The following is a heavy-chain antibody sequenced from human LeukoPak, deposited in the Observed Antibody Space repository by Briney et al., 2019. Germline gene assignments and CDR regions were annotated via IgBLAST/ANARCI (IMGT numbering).Heavy chain of an antibody. J-gene: IGHJ5*02. CDR3: ARGTRSRSYNWFDP. D-gene: IGHD3/OR15-3a*01. CDR1: GGSISGSSYY. Sequence: SETLSLTCAISGGSISGSSYYWGWIRQPPGTGLEWIGNIYYSDSTYYNPSLKSRVRISVDTSKNQFSLKLSSVTAADTAVYFCARGTRSRSYNWFDPWGQGTLVTVSS. V-gene: IGHV4-39*07. CDR2: IYYSDST.